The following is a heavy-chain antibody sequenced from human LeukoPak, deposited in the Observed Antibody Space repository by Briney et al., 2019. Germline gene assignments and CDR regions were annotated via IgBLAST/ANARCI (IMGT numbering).Heavy chain of an antibody. D-gene: IGHD5-24*01. J-gene: IGHJ4*02. Sequence: SETLSLTCVVSGGSISSGGYSWSWIRQPPGKGLEWIGYIYHSGSTNYNPSLKSRVTISVDTSKNQFSLKLSSVTAADTAVYYCATEMATIGKPIDYWGQGTLVTVSS. V-gene: IGHV4-30-2*01. CDR3: ATEMATIGKPIDY. CDR1: GGSISSGGYS. CDR2: IYHSGST.